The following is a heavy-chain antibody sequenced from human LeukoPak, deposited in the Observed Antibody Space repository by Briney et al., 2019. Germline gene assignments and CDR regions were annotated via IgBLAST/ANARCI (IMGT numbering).Heavy chain of an antibody. CDR1: GFTFSSYS. D-gene: IGHD4-17*01. V-gene: IGHV3-21*01. CDR2: ISSSSSYI. J-gene: IGHJ3*02. Sequence: GSLRLSCAASGFTFSSYSMNWVRQAPGKGLEWVSSISSSSSYIYYADSVKGRFTISRDNAKNSLYLQMNSLRAEDTAVYYCARDLLRVNDDAFDIWGQGTMVTVSS. CDR3: ARDLLRVNDDAFDI.